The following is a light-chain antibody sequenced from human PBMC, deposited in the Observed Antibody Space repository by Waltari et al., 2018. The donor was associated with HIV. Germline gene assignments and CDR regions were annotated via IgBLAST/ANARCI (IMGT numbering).Light chain of an antibody. V-gene: IGLV7-46*01. CDR1: TGPVTGDHY. Sequence: QGVVTQEPSLTVSPGGTITLTCASSTGPVTGDHYPSWVQQKPGQVPTTLIFDTTDRHSSTPARFSGSLLGGKAALTLSGALPGDEADYYCLLSLRGPRLFGGGTRLTVL. J-gene: IGLJ2*01. CDR3: LLSLRGPRL. CDR2: DTT.